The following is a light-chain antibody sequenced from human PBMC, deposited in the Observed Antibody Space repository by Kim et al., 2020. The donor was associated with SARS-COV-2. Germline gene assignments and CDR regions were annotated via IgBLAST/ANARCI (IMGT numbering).Light chain of an antibody. J-gene: IGLJ3*02. CDR1: SSDVGRYNY. Sequence: PGHSTAISCTETSSDVGRYNYGSWYHQHPGKAPIRIIYEVRRRPSGVPDRFSGSKSGNTASLTVSGLQTEDEADYYCSSFAGSNGVFGGGTQLTVL. CDR2: EVR. V-gene: IGLV2-8*01. CDR3: SSFAGSNGV.